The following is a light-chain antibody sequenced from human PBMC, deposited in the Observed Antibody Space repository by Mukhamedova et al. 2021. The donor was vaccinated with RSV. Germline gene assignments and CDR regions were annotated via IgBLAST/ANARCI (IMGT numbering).Light chain of an antibody. Sequence: WYQRRVHGRAPKLLVSGASRLEDGVPSRFNGSGSGTHYTLTISSLQPEDFATYYCQQYYSTLYSFGQGTKLEI. CDR2: GAS. J-gene: IGKJ2*03. CDR3: QQYYSTLYS. V-gene: IGKV1-NL1*01.